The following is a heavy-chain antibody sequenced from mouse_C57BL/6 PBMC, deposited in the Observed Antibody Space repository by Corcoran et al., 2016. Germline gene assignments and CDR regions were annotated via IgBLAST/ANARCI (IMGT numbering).Heavy chain of an antibody. CDR3: ARNYGSSYVWYFDV. D-gene: IGHD1-1*01. V-gene: IGHV1-19*01. Sequence: EVQLQQSGPVLVKPGASVKMSCKASGYTFTDYYMNWVKQSHGKSLEWIGVINPYNGGTSYNQKFKGKATLTVDKSSSTAYMELNSLTSEDSAVYYCARNYGSSYVWYFDVWGTGTTVTVSS. CDR1: GYTFTDYY. J-gene: IGHJ1*03. CDR2: INPYNGGT.